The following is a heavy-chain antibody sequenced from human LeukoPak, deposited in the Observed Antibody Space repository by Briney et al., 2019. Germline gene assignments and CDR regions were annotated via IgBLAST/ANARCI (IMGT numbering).Heavy chain of an antibody. CDR2: INPNSGGT. V-gene: IGHV1-2*02. CDR1: GYTFTGYY. J-gene: IGHJ4*02. Sequence: ASVKVSCKASGYTFTGYYMHWVRQAPGQGLEWMGWINPNSGGTNYAQKFQGRVTMTRDTSISTAYMELSRLRSNDTAVYYCARGTAMVYYFDYWGQGTLVTVSS. D-gene: IGHD5-18*01. CDR3: ARGTAMVYYFDY.